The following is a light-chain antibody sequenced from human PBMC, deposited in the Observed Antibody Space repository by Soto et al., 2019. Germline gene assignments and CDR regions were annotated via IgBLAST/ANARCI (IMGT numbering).Light chain of an antibody. V-gene: IGKV3-20*01. CDR2: GAS. J-gene: IGKJ2*01. Sequence: EIVLTQSPGTVSLSPGERATLSCRASQSVSSRNLAWYRQKPGQAPTPLIFGASNCTTGIPARFSGSGSGTDLTLTSSRLAPEDYAVYYCLRYGDSPPAYTFGQGTKLEIK. CDR1: QSVSSRN. CDR3: LRYGDSPPAYT.